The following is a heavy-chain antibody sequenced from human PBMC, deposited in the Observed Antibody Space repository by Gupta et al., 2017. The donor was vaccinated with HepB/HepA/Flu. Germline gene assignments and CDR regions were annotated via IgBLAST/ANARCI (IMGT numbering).Heavy chain of an antibody. V-gene: IGHV4-31*03. J-gene: IGHJ4*02. CDR1: GGSISSGGYY. D-gene: IGHD1-1*01. CDR2: IYYSGST. CDR3: ARSWIGTSYYFDY. Sequence: QVQLQESGPGLVKPSQTLSLTCTVPGGSISSGGYYWSWIRQHPGKGLEWIGYIYYSGSTYYNPSLKSRVTISVDTSKNQFSLKLSSVTAADTAVYYCARSWIGTSYYFDYWGQGTLVTVSS.